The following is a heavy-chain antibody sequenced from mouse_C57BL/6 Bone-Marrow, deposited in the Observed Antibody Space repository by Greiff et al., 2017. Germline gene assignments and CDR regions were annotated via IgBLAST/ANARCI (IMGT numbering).Heavy chain of an antibody. D-gene: IGHD3-2*02. CDR1: GYTFTSYW. V-gene: IGHV1-7*01. J-gene: IGHJ2*01. CDR2: INPSSGYT. Sequence: VQLQQSGAELVKPGASVKLSCKASGYTFTSYWMHWVKQRPGQGLEWIGYINPSSGYTKYNQKFKDKDTLAADKSSSTAYMQLSSLTYGDTAVYYCARYPRQLRLRGGYFDYWGQGTTLTVSS. CDR3: ARYPRQLRLRGGYFDY.